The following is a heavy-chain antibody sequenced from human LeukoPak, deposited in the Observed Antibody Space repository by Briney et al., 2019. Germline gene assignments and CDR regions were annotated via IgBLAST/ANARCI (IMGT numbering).Heavy chain of an antibody. D-gene: IGHD6-19*01. V-gene: IGHV4-39*07. CDR3: ARDSLAGNVDY. CDR2: IYYTGNT. Sequence: SETLSLTCTVSGGSISSSSYYWGWIRQPPGKGLEWIGTIYYTGNTYHNPSLKSRVTISVDTSKNQFSLKLSSVTAADTAVYYCARDSLAGNVDYCGQGTLVTVSS. CDR1: GGSISSSSYY. J-gene: IGHJ4*02.